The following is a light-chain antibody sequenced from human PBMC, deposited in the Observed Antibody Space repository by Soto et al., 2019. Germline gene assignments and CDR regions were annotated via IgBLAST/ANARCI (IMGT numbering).Light chain of an antibody. Sequence: DIVMTQSPLSLPVTPGEPASIACRSSQSLLHSNGYNYLDWYLQKPGQSPQLLIYLGSNRASGVPDRISGSGSGTDFTLKISRVEAEDAGVYYCMQTLQTPPFTFGPGTKWISN. V-gene: IGKV2-28*01. CDR1: QSLLHSNGYNY. CDR3: MQTLQTPPFT. J-gene: IGKJ3*01. CDR2: LGS.